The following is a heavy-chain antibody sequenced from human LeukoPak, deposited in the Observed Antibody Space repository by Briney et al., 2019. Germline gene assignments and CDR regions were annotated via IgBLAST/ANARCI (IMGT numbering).Heavy chain of an antibody. CDR3: ARATFDRSGHYSLYFDY. CDR1: GYTFTNYG. J-gene: IGHJ4*02. V-gene: IGHV1-18*01. CDR2: ISANNGNT. D-gene: IGHD3-22*01. Sequence: ASVKVSFKASGYTFTNYGINWVRQAPGQGLEWMGWISANNGNTNYAQNLQGRLTLTTDTSTTTGYMELRSLRSDDTAVYYCARATFDRSGHYSLYFDYWGQGTLVTVSS.